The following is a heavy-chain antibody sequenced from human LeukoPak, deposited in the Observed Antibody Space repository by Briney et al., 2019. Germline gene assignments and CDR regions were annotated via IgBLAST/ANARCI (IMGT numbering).Heavy chain of an antibody. CDR1: GFTFSDYY. CDR2: ISSSGITI. Sequence: PGGSLRLSCAASGFTFSDYYMSWIRQAPGKGLEWVSNISSSGITIYYADSVKGRFTISRYNAKNSLYLQMNSLRAEAPAVYYRARLGATRDAFDIWGQGTLVTVSS. V-gene: IGHV3-11*01. CDR3: ARLGATRDAFDI. J-gene: IGHJ3*02. D-gene: IGHD1-26*01.